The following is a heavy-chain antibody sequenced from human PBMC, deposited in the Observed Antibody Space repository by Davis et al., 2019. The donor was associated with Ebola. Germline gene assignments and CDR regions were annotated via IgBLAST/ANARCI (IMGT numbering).Heavy chain of an antibody. CDR2: INHSGST. J-gene: IGHJ6*02. CDR1: GFTFSDYY. CDR3: ARLRYFDWLLSLYGMDV. Sequence: GSLRLSCVVSGFTFSDYYMSWIRQPPGKGLEWIGEINHSGSTNYNPSLKSRVTISVDTSKNQFSLKLSSVTAADTAVYYCARLRYFDWLLSLYGMDVWGQGTTVTVSS. V-gene: IGHV4-34*01. D-gene: IGHD3-9*01.